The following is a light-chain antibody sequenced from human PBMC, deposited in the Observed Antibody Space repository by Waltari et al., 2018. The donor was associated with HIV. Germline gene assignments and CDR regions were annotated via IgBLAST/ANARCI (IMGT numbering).Light chain of an antibody. CDR2: KAS. CDR1: QSISSW. Sequence: DIQITQSPSTLSASVVDRVTITCLASQSISSWLAWYQQKPGNAPKLLIYKASSLESGVPSRFSGSGSGPEFTLTISSLQPDDFATYYCQQYSNYPGTFGQGTKLEIK. CDR3: QQYSNYPGT. J-gene: IGKJ2*02. V-gene: IGKV1-5*03.